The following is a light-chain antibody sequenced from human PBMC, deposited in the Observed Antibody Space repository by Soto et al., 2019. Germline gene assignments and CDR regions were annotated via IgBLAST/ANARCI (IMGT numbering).Light chain of an antibody. CDR3: QQYYSVPLT. CDR1: QSILYNSNNKNY. J-gene: IGKJ4*01. V-gene: IGKV4-1*01. Sequence: DIVMTQSPDSLAVSLGERATTNCKSSQSILYNSNNKNYLAWYQQKPGQPPKMLIHWASTRESGVPDRFSGSGSGTDFTLTISTLQAEDVAVYCCQQYYSVPLTFGGGTKVDI. CDR2: WAS.